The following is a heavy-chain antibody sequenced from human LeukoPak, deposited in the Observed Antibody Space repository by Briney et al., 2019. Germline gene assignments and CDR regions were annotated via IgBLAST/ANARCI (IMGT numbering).Heavy chain of an antibody. CDR2: INHGGST. J-gene: IGHJ4*02. D-gene: IGHD3-10*01. CDR3: ARGLITMVRGVPSYFDY. CDR1: GGSFSGYY. V-gene: IGHV4-34*01. Sequence: SETLSLTCAVYGGSFSGYYWSWIRQPPGKGLEWIGEINHGGSTNYNPSLKSRVTISVDTSKNQFSLRLSSVTAADTAVYYCARGLITMVRGVPSYFDYWGQGTLVTVSS.